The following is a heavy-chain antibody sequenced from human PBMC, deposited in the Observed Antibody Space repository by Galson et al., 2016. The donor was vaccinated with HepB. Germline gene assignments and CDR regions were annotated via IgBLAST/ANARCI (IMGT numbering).Heavy chain of an antibody. D-gene: IGHD1-1*01. J-gene: IGHJ4*02. CDR1: GGSFTSHA. CDR3: ARDHAGRTRAFVY. V-gene: IGHV1-69*06. Sequence: SVKVSCKASGGSFTSHALNWVRQAPGQGLEWMGRIIPLFGTPDYAQKFQGRVTITADKSTSTAYLELNNLRSDDTAFNYCARDHAGRTRAFVYWGQGTLVTVSS. CDR2: IIPLFGTP.